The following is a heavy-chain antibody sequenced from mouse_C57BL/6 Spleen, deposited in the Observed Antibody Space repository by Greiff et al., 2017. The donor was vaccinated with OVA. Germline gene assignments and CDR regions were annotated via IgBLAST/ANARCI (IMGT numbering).Heavy chain of an antibody. D-gene: IGHD2-2*01. Sequence: EVQLQESEGGLVQPGSSMKLSCTASGFTFSDYYMAWVRQVPEKGLEWVANINYDGSSTYYLDSLKSRFIISRDNAKNILYLQMSSLKSEDTATYYCARGYGYDKGAWFAYWGQGTLVTVSA. CDR2: INYDGSST. V-gene: IGHV5-16*01. CDR3: ARGYGYDKGAWFAY. J-gene: IGHJ3*01. CDR1: GFTFSDYY.